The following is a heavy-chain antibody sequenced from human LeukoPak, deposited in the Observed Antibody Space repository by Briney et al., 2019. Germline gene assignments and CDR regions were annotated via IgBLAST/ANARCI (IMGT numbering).Heavy chain of an antibody. V-gene: IGHV1-2*04. CDR2: INPNSGGT. CDR1: GYTFTGYY. D-gene: IGHD3-16*02. CDR3: ARESTTRDYVWGSYRYVPWFDP. Sequence: ASVKVSCKASGYTFTGYYMHWVRQAPGQGLEWMGWINPNSGGTNYAQKFQGWVTMTRDTSISTAYMELSRLRSDDTDVYYCARESTTRDYVWGSYRYVPWFDPWGQGTLVTVSS. J-gene: IGHJ5*02.